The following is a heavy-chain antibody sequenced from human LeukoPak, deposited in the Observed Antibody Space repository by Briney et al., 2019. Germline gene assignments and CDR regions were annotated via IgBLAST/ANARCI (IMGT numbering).Heavy chain of an antibody. J-gene: IGHJ3*02. Sequence: ASVKVSCKASGYTFTGYYMHWVRQAPGQGLEWMGWINPNSGGTNYAQKFQGRVTMTRDTSISTAYMELSRLRSDDTAVYYCAREDYYGSGSYYNVRNGAFDIWGQGTMVTVSS. V-gene: IGHV1-2*02. CDR3: AREDYYGSGSYYNVRNGAFDI. CDR1: GYTFTGYY. CDR2: INPNSGGT. D-gene: IGHD3-10*01.